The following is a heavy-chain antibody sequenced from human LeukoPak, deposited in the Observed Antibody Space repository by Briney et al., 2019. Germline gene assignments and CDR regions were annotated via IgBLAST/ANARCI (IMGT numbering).Heavy chain of an antibody. D-gene: IGHD1-26*01. CDR2: ISYDGSNK. CDR1: GFTFSSYG. Sequence: GRSLRLSCAASGFTFSSYGMHWVRQAPGKGLEWVAVISYDGSNKYYADSVKGRFTISRDNSKNTLYLQMNSLRAEDTAVYYCAKGGSGRSLDYWGQGTLVTVSS. J-gene: IGHJ4*02. V-gene: IGHV3-30*18. CDR3: AKGGSGRSLDY.